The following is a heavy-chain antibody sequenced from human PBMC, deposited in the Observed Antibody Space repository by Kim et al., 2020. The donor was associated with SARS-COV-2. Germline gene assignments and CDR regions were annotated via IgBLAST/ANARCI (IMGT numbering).Heavy chain of an antibody. J-gene: IGHJ3*02. CDR2: ISYDGSNK. V-gene: IGHV3-30*18. CDR1: GFTFSSYG. Sequence: GGSLRLSCAASGFTFSSYGMHWVRQAPGKGLEWVAVISYDGSNKYYADSVKGRFTISRDNSKNTLYLQMNSLRAEDTAVYYCAKAEGSYDILTGYYKEAFDSWGQGTMVTVSS. CDR3: AKAEGSYDILTGYYKEAFDS. D-gene: IGHD3-9*01.